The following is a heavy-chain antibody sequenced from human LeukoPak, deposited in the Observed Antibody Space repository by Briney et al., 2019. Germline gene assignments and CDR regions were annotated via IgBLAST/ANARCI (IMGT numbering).Heavy chain of an antibody. Sequence: GGSLGLSCAASGFTFSSYSMNWVRQAPGKGREWVSSISSSSSYIYYADSVKGRFTISRDNAKNSLYLQMNSLRAEDTAVYYCARGLGTGTIFYWGQGTLVTVAS. CDR3: ARGLGTGTIFY. D-gene: IGHD1-7*01. V-gene: IGHV3-21*01. CDR2: ISSSSSYI. J-gene: IGHJ4*02. CDR1: GFTFSSYS.